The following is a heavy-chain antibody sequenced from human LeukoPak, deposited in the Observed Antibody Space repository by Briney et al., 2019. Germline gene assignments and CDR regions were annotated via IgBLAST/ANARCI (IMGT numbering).Heavy chain of an antibody. CDR3: AADPHRTYYYDSSGYYPPRTAGFDP. Sequence: TSVKVSCKASGFTFTNSAMQWVRQARGQRLEWIGWIVVGSGNTNYAQKFQERVTITRDMSTSTAYMELSILRSEDTAVYYCAADPHRTYYYDSSGYYPPRTAGFDPWGQGTLVTVSS. J-gene: IGHJ5*02. D-gene: IGHD3-22*01. CDR1: GFTFTNSA. CDR2: IVVGSGNT. V-gene: IGHV1-58*02.